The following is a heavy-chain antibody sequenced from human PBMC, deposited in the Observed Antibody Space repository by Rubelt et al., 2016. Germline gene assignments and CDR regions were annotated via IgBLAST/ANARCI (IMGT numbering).Heavy chain of an antibody. V-gene: IGHV1-18*01. CDR3: ARDVILVVPAAPHAFDI. J-gene: IGHJ3*02. Sequence: QVQLVQSGAEVKKPGASVKVSCKASGYTFTSYGISWVRQAPGQGLEWMGWISAYNGNTNYAQKLQGRVAWTPDTCTSTAYRELSSLRSADTAVYYCARDVILVVPAAPHAFDIWGHGTMVTVSS. CDR1: GYTFTSYG. D-gene: IGHD2-2*01. CDR2: ISAYNGNT.